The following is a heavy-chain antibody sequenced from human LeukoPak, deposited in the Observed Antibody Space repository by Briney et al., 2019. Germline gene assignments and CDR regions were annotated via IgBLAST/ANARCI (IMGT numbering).Heavy chain of an antibody. CDR2: IYYSGGT. CDR1: GGSMSTYY. Sequence: SETLSLTCTVSGGSMSTYYWSWIRQSPGKGLEWFGYIYYSGGTSYNPSLKSRLTISIDTSKTQFYLKLSSVAAADTAVYYCARVVYSGSWGYFDYWGQGILVTVSS. V-gene: IGHV4-59*01. CDR3: ARVVYSGSWGYFDY. J-gene: IGHJ4*02. D-gene: IGHD3-10*01.